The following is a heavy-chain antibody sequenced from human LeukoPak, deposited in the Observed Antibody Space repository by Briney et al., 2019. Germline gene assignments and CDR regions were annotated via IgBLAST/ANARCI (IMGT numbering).Heavy chain of an antibody. CDR3: AKAPSAHWPSDY. V-gene: IGHV1-2*02. D-gene: IGHD1-1*01. J-gene: IGHJ4*02. CDR2: IYPNSGAT. Sequence: GASVKVSCKASGYTFTGYYMHWVRQAPGQGLEWMGYIYPNSGATKYAQKFQGRVTMTRDTSISTAYMELSGLGSDDTAVYYCAKAPSAHWPSDYWGQGTLVTVSS. CDR1: GYTFTGYY.